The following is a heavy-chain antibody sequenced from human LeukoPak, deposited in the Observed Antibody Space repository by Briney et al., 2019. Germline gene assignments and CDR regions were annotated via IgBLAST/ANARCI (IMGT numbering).Heavy chain of an antibody. Sequence: PGGSLRLSCAASGFTFSTSAMNWVRQAPEKGLEWVSTIGGSGGSTYYADSVKGRFTISRDNSKNTLYLQMNSLRAEDTAVYYCAKAAYPYYYDSSGYPDYWGQGTLVTVSS. D-gene: IGHD3-22*01. CDR3: AKAAYPYYYDSSGYPDY. V-gene: IGHV3-23*01. CDR2: IGGSGGST. J-gene: IGHJ4*02. CDR1: GFTFSTSA.